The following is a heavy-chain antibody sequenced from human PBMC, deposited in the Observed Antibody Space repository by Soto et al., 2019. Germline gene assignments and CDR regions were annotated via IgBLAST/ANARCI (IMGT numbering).Heavy chain of an antibody. CDR3: ARGPPQYYDILGTSYYYYYMGV. D-gene: IGHD3-9*01. CDR2: ISSSGSTI. V-gene: IGHV3-11*01. CDR1: GFTFSDYY. Sequence: QVQLVESGGGLVKPGGSLRLSCAASGFTFSDYYMSWIRQAPGKGLEWVSYISSSGSTIYYADSVKGRFTISRDNAKNSLYLQMNSLRAEDTAVYYCARGPPQYYDILGTSYYYYYMGVWGKGTTVTVSS. J-gene: IGHJ6*03.